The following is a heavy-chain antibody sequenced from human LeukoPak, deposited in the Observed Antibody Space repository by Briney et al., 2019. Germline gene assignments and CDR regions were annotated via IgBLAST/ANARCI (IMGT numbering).Heavy chain of an antibody. CDR2: INQEGDDK. CDR1: GFTFRNYW. CDR3: VVTRTRGDH. D-gene: IGHD2-21*01. Sequence: PGGSLRLSCVAPGFTFRNYWMTWVRQAPGKGLEWVANINQEGDDKYYVDSVKGRLTISRDNTRNSLFLQMNSLRAEDTAVYYCVVTRTRGDHWGQGTLVTVSS. V-gene: IGHV3-7*03. J-gene: IGHJ4*02.